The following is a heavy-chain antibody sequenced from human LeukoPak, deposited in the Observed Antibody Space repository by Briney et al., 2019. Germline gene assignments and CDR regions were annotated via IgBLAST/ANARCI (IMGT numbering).Heavy chain of an antibody. D-gene: IGHD3-10*01. CDR2: VYHTGTT. J-gene: IGHJ6*04. CDR1: GDSISSGYY. Sequence: PSETLSLTCAVSGDSISSGYYWGWIRQSRGKGLEWIGSVYHTGTTYYKPSLESRVTISVDTSKNQFSLKLSSVTAADSAVYYCARSWGSYYNYYGMDVWGKGTTVTVSS. CDR3: ARSWGSYYNYYGMDV. V-gene: IGHV4-38-2*01.